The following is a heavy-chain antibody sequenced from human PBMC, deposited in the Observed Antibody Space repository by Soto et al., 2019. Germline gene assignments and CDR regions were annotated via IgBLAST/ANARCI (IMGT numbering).Heavy chain of an antibody. CDR1: GFTFSSYG. J-gene: IGHJ6*02. V-gene: IGHV3-30*18. D-gene: IGHD6-19*01. Sequence: GGSLSLSCAASGFTFSSYGMHWVRQAPGKGLEWVAVISYDGSNKYYADSVKGRFTISRDNSKNTLYLQMNSLRAEDTAVYYCAKDHGSGWYTREYYGMDVWGQGTTVTAP. CDR3: AKDHGSGWYTREYYGMDV. CDR2: ISYDGSNK.